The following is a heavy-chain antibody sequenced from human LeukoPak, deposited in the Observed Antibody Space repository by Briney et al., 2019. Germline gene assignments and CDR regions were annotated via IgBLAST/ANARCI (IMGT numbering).Heavy chain of an antibody. CDR1: GLIFSNFA. CDR3: AKDMMGEDIVVVPAASGDAFDI. J-gene: IGHJ3*02. Sequence: PGGSLRLSCAASGLIFSNFAMSWVRQAPGKGPEWVSSTRGGGAVPHYADSVTGRFTIFRDNSQNTLYLQMNSLRAEDTAVYYCAKDMMGEDIVVVPAASGDAFDIWGQGTMVTVSS. V-gene: IGHV3-23*01. D-gene: IGHD2-2*01. CDR2: TRGGGAVP.